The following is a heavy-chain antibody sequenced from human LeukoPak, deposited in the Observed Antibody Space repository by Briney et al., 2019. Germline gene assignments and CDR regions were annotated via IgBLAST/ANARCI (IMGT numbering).Heavy chain of an antibody. Sequence: GGSLRLSCAASGFTFSSFEMNWVRQPPGQGLEWVSSITTSSSYIYYADSVEGRFTISRDNAKNSLYLQMNSLRAEDTAVYYCAKVGGSYGGVYYFDYWGQGTLVTVSA. V-gene: IGHV3-21*04. CDR2: ITTSSSYI. J-gene: IGHJ4*02. CDR3: AKVGGSYGGVYYFDY. D-gene: IGHD1-26*01. CDR1: GFTFSSFE.